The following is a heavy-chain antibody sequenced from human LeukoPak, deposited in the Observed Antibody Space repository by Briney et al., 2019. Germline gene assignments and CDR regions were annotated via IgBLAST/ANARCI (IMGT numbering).Heavy chain of an antibody. D-gene: IGHD3-10*01. CDR1: GDTFTSYY. V-gene: IGHV1-46*01. CDR3: ARARWALEDYGSGSYYNVLDY. CDR2: INPSGGST. Sequence: ASVKVACKASGDTFTSYYMHWVRQAPGQGLEWMGIINPSGGSTSYAQKFQGRVTMTRDTSTSTVYMELSSLRSEDTAVYYCARARWALEDYGSGSYYNVLDYWGQGTLVTVSS. J-gene: IGHJ4*02.